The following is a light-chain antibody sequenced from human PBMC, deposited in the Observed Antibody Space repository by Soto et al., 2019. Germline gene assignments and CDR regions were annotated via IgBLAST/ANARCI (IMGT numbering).Light chain of an antibody. CDR2: DTF. Sequence: ETVLTQSPGTLSLSPGERATLSCRASQSVGSSHLAWYQQKPGQAPRLLIYDTFSRATGIPNRFSGSGSGTDFTLTISRLEREDFAVYRWQQYGNPPWTFGQGTKLEIK. CDR3: QQYGNPPWT. V-gene: IGKV3-20*01. CDR1: QSVGSSH. J-gene: IGKJ2*01.